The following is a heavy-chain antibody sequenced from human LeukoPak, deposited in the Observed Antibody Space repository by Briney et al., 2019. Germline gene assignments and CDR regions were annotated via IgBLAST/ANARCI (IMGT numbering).Heavy chain of an antibody. CDR1: GFTFSNAW. J-gene: IGHJ4*02. D-gene: IGHD3-16*02. CDR3: TTYDYVWGSYRAGIDY. CDR2: IKSKTDGGTT. V-gene: IGHV3-15*01. Sequence: PGGSLRLSCAASGFTFSNAWMSWVRQAQGKGLEWVGRIKSKTDGGTTDYAAPVKGRFTISRDDSKNTLYLQMNSLKTEDTAVYYCTTYDYVWGSYRAGIDYWGQGTLVTVSS.